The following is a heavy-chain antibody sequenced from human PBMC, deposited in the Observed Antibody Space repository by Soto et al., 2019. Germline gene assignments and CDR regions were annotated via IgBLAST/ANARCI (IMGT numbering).Heavy chain of an antibody. D-gene: IGHD4-17*01. CDR2: IYYSGST. CDR1: GGSISSGGYY. J-gene: IGHJ3*02. Sequence: SETLSLTCTVSGGSISSGGYYWSWIRQHPGKGLEWIGYIYYSGSTYYNPSLKSRVTISVDTSKNQFSLKLSSVTAADTAVYYCARDLDYGDYPGAFDIWGQGTMVTVSS. V-gene: IGHV4-31*03. CDR3: ARDLDYGDYPGAFDI.